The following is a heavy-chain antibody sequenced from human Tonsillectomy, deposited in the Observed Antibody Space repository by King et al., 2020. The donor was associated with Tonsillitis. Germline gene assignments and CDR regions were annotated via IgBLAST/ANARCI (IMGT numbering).Heavy chain of an antibody. V-gene: IGHV3-21*01. CDR3: ARALQNYVWGSYRQGNWFDP. D-gene: IGHD3-16*02. Sequence: VQLVESGGGLVKPGGSLRLSCAASGFTFSSYSMNWVRQAPGKGLEWVASISSSSSYIYNADSVKGRFTISRDNAKNSLYLQMNSLRAEDTAVYYCARALQNYVWGSYRQGNWFDPWGQGTLVTVSS. CDR2: ISSSSSYI. J-gene: IGHJ5*02. CDR1: GFTFSSYS.